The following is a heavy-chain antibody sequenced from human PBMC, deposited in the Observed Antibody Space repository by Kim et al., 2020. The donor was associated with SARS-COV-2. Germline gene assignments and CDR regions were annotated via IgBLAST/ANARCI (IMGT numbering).Heavy chain of an antibody. Sequence: SVKVSCKASGGTFSSYAISWVRQAPGQGLEWMGGIIPIFGTANYAQKFQGRVTITADESTSTAYMELSSLRSDDTAVYYCAREEVVTYYFDYWGQGTLVTVSS. CDR1: GGTFSSYA. J-gene: IGHJ4*02. CDR2: IIPIFGTA. V-gene: IGHV1-69*13. D-gene: IGHD2-21*02. CDR3: AREEVVTYYFDY.